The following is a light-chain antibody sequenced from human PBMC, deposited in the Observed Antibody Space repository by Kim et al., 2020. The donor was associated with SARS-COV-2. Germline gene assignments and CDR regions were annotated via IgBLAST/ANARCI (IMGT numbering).Light chain of an antibody. V-gene: IGKV3-20*01. CDR2: GAS. Sequence: ESVLTQSPGTRSLSPGERATLSCRASHSVSSSYLAWYQQKPGQAPRLLIYGASSRATGIPDRFSGSGSGTDFTLTISRLEPEDFAVYYCQQYGSSPRTVGGGTKVDIK. CDR1: HSVSSSY. J-gene: IGKJ4*01. CDR3: QQYGSSPRT.